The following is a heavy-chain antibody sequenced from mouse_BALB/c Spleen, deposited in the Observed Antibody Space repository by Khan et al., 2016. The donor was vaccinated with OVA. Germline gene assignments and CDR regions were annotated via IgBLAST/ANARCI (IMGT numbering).Heavy chain of an antibody. V-gene: IGHV1-77*01. CDR3: GRGWGAWFAY. J-gene: IGHJ3*01. Sequence: QVQLKQSGAELARPGASVKLSCKASGYTFTDYYIDWVKQRTGQGLEWIGEINPGSGNSYYNEKFKGKATLTADKSSNTAFVQLSSLTSDDSAVFFCGRGWGAWFAYWGQGTLVTVSA. CDR1: GYTFTDYY. D-gene: IGHD2-3*01. CDR2: INPGSGNS.